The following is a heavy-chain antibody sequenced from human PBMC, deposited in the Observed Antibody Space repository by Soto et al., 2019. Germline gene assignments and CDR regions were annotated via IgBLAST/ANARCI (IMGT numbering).Heavy chain of an antibody. CDR3: ARMLSGYTMRDVDNYGMDV. Sequence: SGLSLVNLTQTLTLTCAVCGFSLRPSGMRVSWIRQTPGKALEWLARIDWDDDKFYSTSLKTRLPISKDTSKDQVVLTMTKMDQVDTATYYCARMLSGYTMRDVDNYGMDVWGHGTTVTVSS. CDR2: IDWDDDK. D-gene: IGHD5-12*01. J-gene: IGHJ6*02. V-gene: IGHV2-70*04. CDR1: GFSLRPSGMR.